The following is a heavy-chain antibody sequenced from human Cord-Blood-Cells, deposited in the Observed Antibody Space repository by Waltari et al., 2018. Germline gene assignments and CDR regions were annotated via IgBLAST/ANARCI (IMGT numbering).Heavy chain of an antibody. CDR1: GGSISSYY. Sequence: QVQLQESGPGLVKPSETLSLTCTVSGGSISSYYWSWIRQPAGKGLEWIGRIYTSGSTNYNPSLKSRVTMSVDTSKNQFSLKRSSVTAADTAVYYCARVSDFWSGYDACDIWGQGTMVTVSS. V-gene: IGHV4-4*07. CDR2: IYTSGST. J-gene: IGHJ3*02. CDR3: ARVSDFWSGYDACDI. D-gene: IGHD3-3*01.